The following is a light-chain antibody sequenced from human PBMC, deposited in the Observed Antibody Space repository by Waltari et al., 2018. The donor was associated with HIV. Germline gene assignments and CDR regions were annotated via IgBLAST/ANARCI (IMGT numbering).Light chain of an antibody. Sequence: QSVLTQPPSASGTPGQRVTISCSGSSSNIGRNYVYWYQQLPRTAPKLLIHRNKQRPSGVPDRFSGSKSGTSVSLAISGPRSEDEADYYCAAWDDRLSGWVFGGGTKLTV. V-gene: IGLV1-47*01. CDR3: AAWDDRLSGWV. J-gene: IGLJ3*02. CDR2: RNK. CDR1: SSNIGRNY.